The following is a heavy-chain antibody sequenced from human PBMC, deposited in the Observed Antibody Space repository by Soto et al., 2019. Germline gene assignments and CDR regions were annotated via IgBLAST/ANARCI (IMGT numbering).Heavy chain of an antibody. CDR1: GFTFSSYG. Sequence: GGSLRLSCAASGFTFSSYGMHWVRQAPGKGLEWVAVIWYDGSNKYYADSVKGRFTISRDNSKNTLYLQMNSLRAEDTAVYYCARDLGFGELYSFHYYYYGMDVWGQGTTVTVSS. CDR2: IWYDGSNK. J-gene: IGHJ6*02. V-gene: IGHV3-33*01. D-gene: IGHD3-10*01. CDR3: ARDLGFGELYSFHYYYYGMDV.